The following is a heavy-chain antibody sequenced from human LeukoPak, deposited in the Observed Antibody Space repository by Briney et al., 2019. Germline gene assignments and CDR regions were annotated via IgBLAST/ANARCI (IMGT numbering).Heavy chain of an antibody. V-gene: IGHV3-30-3*01. CDR2: ISYDGSNE. J-gene: IGHJ3*02. CDR3: ARICSGGNCYFPSI. D-gene: IGHD2-15*01. Sequence: GRSLRLSCTASGFSFRSYAMYWVRQAPGKGLEWVAIISYDGSNEHYADSVKGRFTISRDTSKNTLYLQMNGLRAEDTAVYYCARICSGGNCYFPSIWGQGTMVTVSS. CDR1: GFSFRSYA.